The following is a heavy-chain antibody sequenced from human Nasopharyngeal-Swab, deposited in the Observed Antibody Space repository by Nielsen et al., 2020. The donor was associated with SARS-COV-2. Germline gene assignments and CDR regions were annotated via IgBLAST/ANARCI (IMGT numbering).Heavy chain of an antibody. V-gene: IGHV4-39*01. D-gene: IGHD1-26*01. Sequence: SETLSLTCTVSGGYISSSSYYWGWIRQPPGKGLEWIGSIYYSGSTYYNPSLKSRVTISVDTSKNHFSLKLSSVTAADTAVYYCARHVGGSYGRDFDYWGQGTLVTVSS. CDR1: GGYISSSSYY. J-gene: IGHJ4*02. CDR2: IYYSGST. CDR3: ARHVGGSYGRDFDY.